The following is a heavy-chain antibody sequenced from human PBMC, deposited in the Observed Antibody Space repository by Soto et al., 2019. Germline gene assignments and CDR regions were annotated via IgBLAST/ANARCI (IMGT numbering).Heavy chain of an antibody. CDR3: ARKHSTGYYYAFDY. CDR1: GYSFSTYW. CDR2: IYPGDSDT. Sequence: PGESLKISCKGSGYSFSTYWIGWVRQMPGKGLEWMGIIYPGDSDTRYSPSFQGQVTISVDKSISTAYLQWSSLKASDTAMYYCARKHSTGYYYAFDYWGQGTLVTVSS. J-gene: IGHJ4*02. V-gene: IGHV5-51*01. D-gene: IGHD3-22*01.